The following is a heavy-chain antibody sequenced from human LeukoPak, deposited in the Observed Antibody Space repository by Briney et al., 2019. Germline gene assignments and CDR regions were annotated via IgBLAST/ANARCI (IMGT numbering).Heavy chain of an antibody. CDR2: INPNSGGT. D-gene: IGHD1-26*01. V-gene: IGHV1-2*02. CDR1: GYTFTGYY. CDR3: ARFPREIVGASDY. Sequence: ASVKVSCKASGYTFTGYYMHWVRQAPGQGLEWMGWINPNSGGTNYAQKFQGRVTMTRDTSISTAHMELSRLRSDDTAVYYCARFPREIVGASDYWGQGTLVTVSS. J-gene: IGHJ4*02.